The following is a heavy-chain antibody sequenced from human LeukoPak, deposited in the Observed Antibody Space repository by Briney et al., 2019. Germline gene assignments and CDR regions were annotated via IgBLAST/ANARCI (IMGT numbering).Heavy chain of an antibody. CDR2: INQDGSVK. CDR3: ARIGYSSSCQDY. Sequence: PGGSLRLSCAASGFTFTNYWMTWVRQAPGKGLEWVANINQDGSVKYYADSLKGRFTISRDNAKNSLFLQMNSLRAEDTAVYYCARIGYSSSCQDYWGQGTLVTVSS. D-gene: IGHD5-12*01. J-gene: IGHJ4*02. V-gene: IGHV3-7*01. CDR1: GFTFTNYW.